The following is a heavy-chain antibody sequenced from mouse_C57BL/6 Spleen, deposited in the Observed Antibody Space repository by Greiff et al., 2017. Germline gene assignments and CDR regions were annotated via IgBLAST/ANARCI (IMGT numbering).Heavy chain of an antibody. D-gene: IGHD2-3*01. J-gene: IGHJ4*01. Sequence: QVQLQQPGAELVKPGASVKLSCKASGYTFTSYWMHWVKQRPGPGLEWIGMIHPNSGSTNYNEKFKSKATLTVDKSSSTAYMQLSSLTSEDSAVYYCARWLLSFYAMDYWGQGTSVTVSS. CDR3: ARWLLSFYAMDY. CDR2: IHPNSGST. V-gene: IGHV1-64*01. CDR1: GYTFTSYW.